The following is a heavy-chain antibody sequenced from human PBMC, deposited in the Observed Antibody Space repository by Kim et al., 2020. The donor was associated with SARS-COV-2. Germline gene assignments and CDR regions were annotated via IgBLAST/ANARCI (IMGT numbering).Heavy chain of an antibody. CDR2: IKQDESEK. CDR1: GFTFSSSW. D-gene: IGHD3-10*01. V-gene: IGHV3-7*03. Sequence: GGSLRLSCAASGFTFSSSWMAWVRQAPGKGPEWVANIKQDESEKYYVDSVRGRFTISRDNAKNSLFLQMSSLRVEDTAVYYCAKDTLGSLDYWGQGTLVTVSS. CDR3: AKDTLGSLDY. J-gene: IGHJ4*02.